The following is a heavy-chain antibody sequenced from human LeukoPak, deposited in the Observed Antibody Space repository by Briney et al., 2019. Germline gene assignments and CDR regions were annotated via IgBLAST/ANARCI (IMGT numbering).Heavy chain of an antibody. D-gene: IGHD5-24*01. CDR1: GFTFSSYT. CDR3: ARDFTDGYNYNDY. Sequence: GGSLRLSCAASGFTFSSYTMIWVRQAPGKGLEWVSSISSTSTYIYYADSVKGRFTISRDNAKNSLYLQMNSLRAEDTAVYYCARDFTDGYNYNDYWGQGTLVTVSS. CDR2: ISSTSTYI. J-gene: IGHJ4*02. V-gene: IGHV3-21*06.